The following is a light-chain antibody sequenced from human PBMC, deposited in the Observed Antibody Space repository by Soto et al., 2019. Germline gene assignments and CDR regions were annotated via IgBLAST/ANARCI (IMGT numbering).Light chain of an antibody. J-gene: IGKJ2*01. CDR1: QTIAMY. CDR2: TTS. Sequence: EIQMTQSPSSLSASVGDRVTITCRASQTIAMYVNWFQQKPGKAPKPLIYTTSSLQRGVPPRFSGSGSDTDFTLTISRLQPEDSAPYYCQQSFTTPYTFCQGTKLEIK. CDR3: QQSFTTPYT. V-gene: IGKV1-39*01.